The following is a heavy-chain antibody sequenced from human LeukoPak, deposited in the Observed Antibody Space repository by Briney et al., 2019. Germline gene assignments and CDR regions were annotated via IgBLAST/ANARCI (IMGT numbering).Heavy chain of an antibody. J-gene: IGHJ4*02. CDR2: IYYSGST. D-gene: IGHD6-19*01. CDR3: ARGVVAAAGFSSGWSKLDF. V-gene: IGHV4-31*03. Sequence: TSETLSLTCTVSGDSISSGGYYWSWIRQHPGKGPEWIGYIYYSGSTYYNPSLKSRVTISVDTSKNQFSLRLSSVTAADTAVYYCARGVVAAAGFSSGWSKLDFWGQGTLVTVSS. CDR1: GDSISSGGYY.